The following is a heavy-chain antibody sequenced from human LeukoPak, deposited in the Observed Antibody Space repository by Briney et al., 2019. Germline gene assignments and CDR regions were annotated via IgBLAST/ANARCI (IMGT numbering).Heavy chain of an antibody. J-gene: IGHJ4*02. Sequence: ASVKVSCKASGYTFTSYGISWVRQAPGQGLEWMGWVSAYNGNKNYAQKLQGRVTMTTDTSTSTAYMELRSLRSDDTAVYYCARDSRYEGWFDYWGQGTLVTVSS. CDR1: GYTFTSYG. V-gene: IGHV1-18*01. D-gene: IGHD3-16*01. CDR3: ARDSRYEGWFDY. CDR2: VSAYNGNK.